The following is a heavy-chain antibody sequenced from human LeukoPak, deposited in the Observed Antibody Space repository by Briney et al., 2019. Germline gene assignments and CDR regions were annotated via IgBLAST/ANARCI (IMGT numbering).Heavy chain of an antibody. CDR2: ISSSSSYI. J-gene: IGHJ4*02. CDR1: GFTFSPYS. V-gene: IGHV3-21*01. Sequence: GGSLRLSCAGPGFTFSPYSMSWVRQAPGKGLEWVSSISSSSSYIYYADSVKGRFTISRDNAKNSLSLQMNSLRAEDTAVYYCVRSGRQWLPDYWGQGTLVTVSS. D-gene: IGHD5-12*01. CDR3: VRSGRQWLPDY.